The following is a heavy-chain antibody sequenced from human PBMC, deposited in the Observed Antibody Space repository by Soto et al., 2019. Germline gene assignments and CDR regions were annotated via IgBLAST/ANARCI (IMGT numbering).Heavy chain of an antibody. Sequence: PSETLSLTCTVSGGSISSYYWSWIRQPPGKGLEWIGYIYYSGSTNYNPSLKSRVTISVDTSKNQFSLKLSSVTAADTAVYYCAALEYYDSSGYYPFDYWGQGTLVTV. J-gene: IGHJ4*02. CDR2: IYYSGST. CDR1: GGSISSYY. V-gene: IGHV4-59*01. D-gene: IGHD3-22*01. CDR3: AALEYYDSSGYYPFDY.